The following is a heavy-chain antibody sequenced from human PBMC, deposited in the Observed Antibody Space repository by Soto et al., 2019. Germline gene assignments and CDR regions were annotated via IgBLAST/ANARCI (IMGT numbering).Heavy chain of an antibody. CDR1: GYTFTSYG. Sequence: QVHLLQSGPEVKKPGASVKVSCEASGYTFTSYGFSWVRQAPGQGLEWMGWISTDNGDTNYAQRFKDRVTLTTDTTTSTTYMGLRNLRSDDTAIYYCARSDRGYGGNTAYWGQGTLVTVSS. CDR2: ISTDNGDT. D-gene: IGHD5-12*01. V-gene: IGHV1-18*01. J-gene: IGHJ4*02. CDR3: ARSDRGYGGNTAY.